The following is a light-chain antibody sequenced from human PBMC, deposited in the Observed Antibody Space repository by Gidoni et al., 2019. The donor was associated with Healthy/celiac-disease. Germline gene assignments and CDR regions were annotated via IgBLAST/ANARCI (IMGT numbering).Light chain of an antibody. CDR1: QSVSSN. V-gene: IGKV3-15*01. J-gene: IGKJ4*01. CDR3: QQYNNWPLT. CDR2: GAS. Sequence: IVITQSPATRSVSPGERATLSCRASQSVSSNLAWYQQKPGQAPRLLIYGASTRDTGIPARFSGSGSGTEFTLTISSLQSEDFAVYYCQQYNNWPLTFGGGTRVEIK.